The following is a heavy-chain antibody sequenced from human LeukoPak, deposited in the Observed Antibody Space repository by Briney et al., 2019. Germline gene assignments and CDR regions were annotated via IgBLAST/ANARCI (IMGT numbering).Heavy chain of an antibody. J-gene: IGHJ4*02. CDR2: INPNSGGT. Sequence: ASVKVSCKASGYTFTGYYMHWVRRAPGQGLAWMGWINPNSGGTNYAQKFQGRVTMTRDTSISTAYMELSRLRSDDTAVYYCAGSLEVTTFDYWGQGTLVTVSS. CDR3: AGSLEVTTFDY. D-gene: IGHD4-17*01. CDR1: GYTFTGYY. V-gene: IGHV1-2*02.